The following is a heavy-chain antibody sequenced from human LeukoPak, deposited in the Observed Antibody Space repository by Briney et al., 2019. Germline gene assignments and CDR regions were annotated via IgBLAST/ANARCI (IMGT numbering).Heavy chain of an antibody. CDR3: ARITWELLGVGHYFDY. J-gene: IGHJ4*02. CDR2: IKQDGSER. CDR1: EFTFSSYW. Sequence: PGGSLRLSCVVSEFTFSSYWMSWVRRGPGKGLEWVANIKQDGSERYYVDSVKGRFTISRDNARNSLYLQMNRLRVEDTAVYYCARITWELLGVGHYFDYWGQGTLVTVSS. V-gene: IGHV3-7*01. D-gene: IGHD1-26*01.